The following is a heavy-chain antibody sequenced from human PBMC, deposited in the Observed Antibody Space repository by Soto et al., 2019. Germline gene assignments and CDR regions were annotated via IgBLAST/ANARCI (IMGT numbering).Heavy chain of an antibody. CDR2: ISGSNGNT. CDR1: GYTFTTYS. V-gene: IGHV1-18*01. D-gene: IGHD6-6*01. Sequence: VASVKVSCKASGYTFTTYSITWVRQAPGQGLEWMGWISGSNGNTHYAQRLQGRVTMTTDTSTNTAYMELRSLTSDDTAVYYCARAYSSSSRYLDFWGQGDLVTVSS. CDR3: ARAYSSSSRYLDF. J-gene: IGHJ4*02.